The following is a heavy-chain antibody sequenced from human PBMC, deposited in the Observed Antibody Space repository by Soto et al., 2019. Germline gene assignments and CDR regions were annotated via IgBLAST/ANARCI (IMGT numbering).Heavy chain of an antibody. D-gene: IGHD2-2*03. Sequence: QVQLQESGPGLVKPSQTLSLTCTVSGGSISSGGYYWSWIRQHPGKGLEWIGYIYYSGSTYYNPSLKSRVTISVDTSKNQFSLKLSSVTAADTAVYYCARTGERWILGYYFDYWGQGTLVNVSS. J-gene: IGHJ4*02. CDR2: IYYSGST. CDR1: GGSISSGGYY. CDR3: ARTGERWILGYYFDY. V-gene: IGHV4-31*03.